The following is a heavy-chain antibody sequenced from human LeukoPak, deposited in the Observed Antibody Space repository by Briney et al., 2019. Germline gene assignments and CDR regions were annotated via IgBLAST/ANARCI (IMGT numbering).Heavy chain of an antibody. V-gene: IGHV1-8*01. Sequence: ASVKFSCKASGYTFSSYDINWVRQASGQGLEWMGWMNPNSGNTGYAQKFQGRVTMTRNTSISTAYMELSSLRSEDTAVYYCARATYYDYVNWFDPWGQGTLVTVSS. J-gene: IGHJ5*02. CDR3: ARATYYDYVNWFDP. CDR1: GYTFSSYD. CDR2: MNPNSGNT. D-gene: IGHD3-16*01.